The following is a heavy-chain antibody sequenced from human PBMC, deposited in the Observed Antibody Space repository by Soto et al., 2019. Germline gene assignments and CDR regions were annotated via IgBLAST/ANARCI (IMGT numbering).Heavy chain of an antibody. CDR2: ISGRGDST. CDR1: GLPFRMYA. CDR3: ARGSGYDLLGFPDPPETLGDY. J-gene: IGHJ4*02. V-gene: IGHV3-23*01. Sequence: GGSLRLSCAFSGLPFRMYAMSWVRQATGKGLEWVSAISGRGDSTFYADSVKGRFTISRDNSKNTLYLQMNSLRAEDTAVYYCARGSGYDLLGFPDPPETLGDYWGQGTLVTVSS. D-gene: IGHD5-12*01.